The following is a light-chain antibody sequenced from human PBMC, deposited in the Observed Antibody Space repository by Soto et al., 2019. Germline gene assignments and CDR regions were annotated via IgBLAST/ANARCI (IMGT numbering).Light chain of an antibody. CDR2: DAS. J-gene: IGKJ1*01. Sequence: EIVLTQSPATLSLSPGDRATLSCRASQSINSYLAWYQQKPGQAPRLLIYDASNRATGIPARFSGSGSGTDFTLTISSLEPEDFAVYYCQQRSNWPRTFGQGTKVDIK. V-gene: IGKV3-11*01. CDR1: QSINSY. CDR3: QQRSNWPRT.